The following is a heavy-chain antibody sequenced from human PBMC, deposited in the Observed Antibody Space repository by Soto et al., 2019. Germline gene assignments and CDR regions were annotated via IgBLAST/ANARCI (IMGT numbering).Heavy chain of an antibody. D-gene: IGHD2-15*01. CDR2: IWYDGSNK. Sequence: GGSLRLSCAASGFTFSSYGMHWVRQAPGKGLEWVAVIWYDGSNKYCADSVKGRFTISRDNSKNTLYLQMNSLRAEDTAVYYCARDLGGGSWNPFYYYYYGMDVWGQGTTVTVSS. CDR1: GFTFSSYG. J-gene: IGHJ6*02. V-gene: IGHV3-33*01. CDR3: ARDLGGGSWNPFYYYYYGMDV.